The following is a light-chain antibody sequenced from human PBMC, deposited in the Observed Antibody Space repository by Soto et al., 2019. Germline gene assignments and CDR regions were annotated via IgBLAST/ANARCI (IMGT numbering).Light chain of an antibody. CDR3: QQSYSAPRT. J-gene: IGKJ1*01. V-gene: IGKV1-39*01. Sequence: DIQMTQSPSSLSASVGDRVTITCRTSQNINNYLNWYQQKPGKAPNLLIYTASSLQSGVPSRFSGSGSGTDFTLTISSLQPEDFATYYCQQSYSAPRTFGQATEVEIK. CDR1: QNINNY. CDR2: TAS.